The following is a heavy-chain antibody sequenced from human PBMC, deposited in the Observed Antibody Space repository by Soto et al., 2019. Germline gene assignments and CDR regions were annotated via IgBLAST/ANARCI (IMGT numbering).Heavy chain of an antibody. CDR3: AKNGQPPYYYCGLDV. V-gene: IGHV1-18*01. Sequence: ASVKISCTASGYTFTRYGMRWVGQGPGQGLEWMGWINGYNGDTNYAQKFQGRVSMTLDTSTGTAYIELRSLTSDDTAIYYCAKNGQPPYYYCGLDVWGQGTKVTVSS. CDR1: GYTFTRYG. D-gene: IGHD2-8*01. CDR2: INGYNGDT. J-gene: IGHJ6*02.